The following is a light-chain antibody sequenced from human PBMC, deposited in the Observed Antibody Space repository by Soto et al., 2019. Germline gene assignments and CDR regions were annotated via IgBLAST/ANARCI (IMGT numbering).Light chain of an antibody. CDR3: QQSYTAPWT. Sequence: DIQMTQSPSSLSASVGDRVTITCRASQDIGIFLNWYQQKAGKAPNVLIYAASRLQSGVPSRFSGSGSGTDFTLTISGLHPEDFATYSCQQSYTAPWTFGQGTSLELK. CDR2: AAS. V-gene: IGKV1-39*01. J-gene: IGKJ1*01. CDR1: QDIGIF.